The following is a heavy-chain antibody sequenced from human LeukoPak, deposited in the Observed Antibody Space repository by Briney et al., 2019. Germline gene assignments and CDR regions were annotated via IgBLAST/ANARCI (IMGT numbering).Heavy chain of an antibody. Sequence: GGSLRLSCAASGFTFRDAWMTWVRQAPGKGLEWVGRIRSKTDGGTTDYAVSVQGRFTISRDDSKNTLYLQMSSLKAEDTAVYYCARRLRGNDYWGQGTLVTVSS. J-gene: IGHJ4*02. CDR2: IRSKTDGGTT. CDR3: ARRLRGNDY. D-gene: IGHD5-12*01. CDR1: GFTFRDAW. V-gene: IGHV3-15*01.